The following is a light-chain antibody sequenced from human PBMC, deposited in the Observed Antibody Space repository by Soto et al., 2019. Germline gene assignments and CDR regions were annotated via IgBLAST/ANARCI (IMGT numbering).Light chain of an antibody. CDR3: CSYAGSSTFHV. Sequence: ALAQPAAGSESPGQAITIYCTGTSSDVGSYNLVSWYQQHPGKAPKLMIYEVSKRPSGVSNRFSGSKSGNTASLTISGLQAEDEADYYCCSYAGSSTFHVFGTGTKVTVL. V-gene: IGLV2-23*02. CDR1: SSDVGSYNL. CDR2: EVS. J-gene: IGLJ1*01.